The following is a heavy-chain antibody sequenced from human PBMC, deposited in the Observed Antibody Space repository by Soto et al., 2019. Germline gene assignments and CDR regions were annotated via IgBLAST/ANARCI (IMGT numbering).Heavy chain of an antibody. J-gene: IGHJ4*02. CDR1: GGSISSSSYY. CDR3: ASTDPYGSGSYGFDY. V-gene: IGHV4-39*01. CDR2: IYYSGST. D-gene: IGHD3-10*01. Sequence: SETLSLTCTVSGGSISSSSYYWGWIRQPPGKGLEWIGSIYYSGSTYYNPSLKSRVTISVDTSKNQFSLKLSSVTAADTAVYYCASTDPYGSGSYGFDYWGQGTLVTVSS.